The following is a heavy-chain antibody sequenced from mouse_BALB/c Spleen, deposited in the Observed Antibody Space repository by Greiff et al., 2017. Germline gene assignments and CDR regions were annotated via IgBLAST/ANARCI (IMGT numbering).Heavy chain of an antibody. CDR1: GYTFSSYW. J-gene: IGHJ4*01. V-gene: IGHV1-9*01. CDR3: ARCWYGNYENAMDY. CDR2: ILPGSGST. D-gene: IGHD2-10*02. Sequence: QVQLQQSGAELMKPGASVKISCKATGYTFSSYWIEWVKQRPGHGLEWIGEILPGSGSTNYNEKFKGKATFTADTSSNTAYMQLSSLTSEDSAVYYCARCWYGNYENAMDYWGQGTSVTVSS.